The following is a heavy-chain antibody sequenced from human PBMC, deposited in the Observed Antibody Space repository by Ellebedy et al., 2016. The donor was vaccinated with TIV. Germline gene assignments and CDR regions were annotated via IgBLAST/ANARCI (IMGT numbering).Heavy chain of an antibody. CDR3: ALGSVYDSSGYYYGGRSDA. D-gene: IGHD3-22*01. V-gene: IGHV1-46*01. CDR1: GYTFTSYY. J-gene: IGHJ5*02. CDR2: IKLSDGST. Sequence: AASVKVSCKASGYTFTSYYMHWVRQAPGQGLEWMGRIKLSDGSTRYAQKFQGRVAMTRDTYTSTGYMELSSLRSEDTAVYSCALGSVYDSSGYYYGGRSDAWGQGSLVTVSS.